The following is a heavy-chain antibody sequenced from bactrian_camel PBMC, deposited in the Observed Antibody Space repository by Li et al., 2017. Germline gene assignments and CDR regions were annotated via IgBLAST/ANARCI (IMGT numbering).Heavy chain of an antibody. D-gene: IGHD1*01. CDR1: GSTSMYWW. J-gene: IGHJ4*01. CDR2: ISSGNNRT. CDR3: VASGFTY. Sequence: VQLVESGGGLVQPGGSLRLSCSAGGSTSMYWWMGWVRQTPGKGLEWVSSISSGNNRTYYADSVKGRFTISKDNAKNTLYLLLNSLQPEDTAVYYCVASGFTYWGQGTQVTVS. V-gene: IGHV3S19*01.